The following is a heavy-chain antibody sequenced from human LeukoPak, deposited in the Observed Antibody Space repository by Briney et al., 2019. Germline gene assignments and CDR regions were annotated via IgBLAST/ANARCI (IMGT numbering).Heavy chain of an antibody. V-gene: IGHV4-61*01. CDR2: IYYSGST. CDR3: AREGYSSGWYSKYYFDY. CDR1: GGSVSSGSYY. J-gene: IGHJ4*02. D-gene: IGHD6-19*01. Sequence: SETLSLTCTVSGGSVSSGSYYWSWIRQPPGKGLEWIGYIYYSGSTNYNPSLESRVTISVDTSKNQFSLKLSSVTAADTAVYYCAREGYSSGWYSKYYFDYWGQGTLVTVSS.